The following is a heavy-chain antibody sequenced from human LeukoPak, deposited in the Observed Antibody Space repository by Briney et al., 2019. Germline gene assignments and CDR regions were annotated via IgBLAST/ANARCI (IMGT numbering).Heavy chain of an antibody. J-gene: IGHJ4*02. V-gene: IGHV3-30*02. CDR3: AKDHSYDVGAISDY. Sequence: PGGSLRLSCAASGFTFSNYGMHWVRQAPGKGLEWVAFIRYDGSNKYYADSVKGRFTISRDNSKNTLYVQMNSLRAEDTAVYYCAKDHSYDVGAISDYWGQGTLVTVSS. CDR2: IRYDGSNK. D-gene: IGHD5-18*01. CDR1: GFTFSNYG.